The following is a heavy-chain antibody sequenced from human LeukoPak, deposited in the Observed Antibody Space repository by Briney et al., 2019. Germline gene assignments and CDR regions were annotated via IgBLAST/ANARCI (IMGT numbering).Heavy chain of an antibody. CDR2: ISSSSTYI. CDR3: VRDGCSSSSCYNDYFDY. Sequence: GGSLRLSCAASGFTFSTYGMNWVRQAPGKGLEWVLFISSSSTYIYYADSVKGRFTISRDNAKNSLYLQMNTLRAEDTAVYYCVRDGCSSSSCYNDYFDYWGQGTLVTVSS. D-gene: IGHD2-2*02. CDR1: GFTFSTYG. V-gene: IGHV3-21*01. J-gene: IGHJ4*02.